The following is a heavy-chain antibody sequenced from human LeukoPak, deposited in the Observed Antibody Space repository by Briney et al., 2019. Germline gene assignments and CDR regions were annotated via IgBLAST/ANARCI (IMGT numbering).Heavy chain of an antibody. CDR2: IYYSGST. CDR1: GGSISSYY. D-gene: IGHD3-16*02. J-gene: IGHJ4*02. Sequence: SETLSLTCTVSGGSISSYYWSWTRQPPGKGLEWIGYIYYSGSTNYNPSLKSRVTISVDTSKNQFSLKLSSVTAADTAVYYRASLYVWGSYRSDYWGQGTLVTVSS. CDR3: ASLYVWGSYRSDY. V-gene: IGHV4-59*01.